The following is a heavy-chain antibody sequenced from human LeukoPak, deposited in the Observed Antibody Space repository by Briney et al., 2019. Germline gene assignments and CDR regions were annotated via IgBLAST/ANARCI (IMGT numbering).Heavy chain of an antibody. CDR1: GGTFSSYA. CDR3: ARLMGPPDY. Sequence: VASVKVSCKASGGTFSSYAISWVRQAPGQGLEWMGGIIPIFGTANYAQKFQGRVTITADESTSTAYMELSSLRSDDTAVYFCARLMGPPDYWGQGTRVTVSS. CDR2: IIPIFGTA. J-gene: IGHJ4*02. D-gene: IGHD2-8*01. V-gene: IGHV1-69*01.